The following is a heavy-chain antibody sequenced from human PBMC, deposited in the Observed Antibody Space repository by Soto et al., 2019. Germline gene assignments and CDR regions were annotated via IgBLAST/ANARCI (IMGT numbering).Heavy chain of an antibody. CDR2: IYYSGST. D-gene: IGHD4-17*01. CDR3: ARVMGLGRPVTPESPFDY. V-gene: IGHV4-31*03. J-gene: IGHJ4*02. Sequence: QVQLQESGPGLVKPSQTLSLTCTVSGGSISSGGYYWSWIRQHPGKGLEWIGYIYYSGSTYYNPSLNCRVTISEDTSKNRFSLKVSSVTAADTAVYYCARVMGLGRPVTPESPFDYWGQGTLVTVSS. CDR1: GGSISSGGYY.